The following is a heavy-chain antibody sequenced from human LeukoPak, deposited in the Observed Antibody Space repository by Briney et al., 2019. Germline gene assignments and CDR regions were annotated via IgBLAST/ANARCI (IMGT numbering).Heavy chain of an antibody. V-gene: IGHV1-2*02. J-gene: IGHJ6*04. CDR3: ASATLRCSGGSCYEMDV. CDR2: INPNSGGT. D-gene: IGHD2-15*01. CDR1: GYTFTGYY. Sequence: GASVKVSCKASGYTFTGYYMHWVRQAPGQGLEWMGWINPNSGGTNYAQKFQGRVTITADKSTSTAYMELSSLRSEDTAVYYCASATLRCSGGSCYEMDVWGKGTTVTVSS.